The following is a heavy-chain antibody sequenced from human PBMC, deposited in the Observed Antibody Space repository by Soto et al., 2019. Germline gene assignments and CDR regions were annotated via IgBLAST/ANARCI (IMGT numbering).Heavy chain of an antibody. Sequence: ETLSLTCPVSGASITNFYWSCIRQSASKGLEWIGRIYTRGSTDYNPSLKSRVIMSIDTSKNQVSLTLSSVTAADTAIYYCARGGAYYFDSWGQGILVTVSS. D-gene: IGHD3-16*01. J-gene: IGHJ4*02. CDR2: IYTRGST. V-gene: IGHV4-4*07. CDR1: GASITNFY. CDR3: ARGGAYYFDS.